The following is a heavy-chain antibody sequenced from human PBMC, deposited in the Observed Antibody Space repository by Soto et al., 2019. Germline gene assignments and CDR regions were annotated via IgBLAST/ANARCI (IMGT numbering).Heavy chain of an antibody. V-gene: IGHV4-59*08. CDR3: GSGYSLDYIDY. D-gene: IGHD5-12*01. CDR1: SGSISSYY. J-gene: IGHJ4*02. Sequence: SETLSLTCTVSSGSISSYYWSWIRQPPGKGLEWIGYIYYSGSTNYNPSLKSRVTISVDTSKNQFSLKLSSVTAADTAVYFCGSGYSLDYIDYWGQGTLVTGSS. CDR2: IYYSGST.